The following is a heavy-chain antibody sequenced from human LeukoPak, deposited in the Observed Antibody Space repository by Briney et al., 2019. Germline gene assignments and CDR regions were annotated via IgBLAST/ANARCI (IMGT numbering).Heavy chain of an antibody. CDR3: ARGGSESDY. CDR2: IKEDGSVK. Sequence: GGSLRLSCAASGFTFSNYWMTWVRQAPGKGLEWVANIKEDGSVKHCVDSVKGRFTISRDNAKNSLYLQMNSLRAEDTAVYYCARGGSESDYWGQGTLATVSS. V-gene: IGHV3-7*01. J-gene: IGHJ4*02. CDR1: GFTFSNYW.